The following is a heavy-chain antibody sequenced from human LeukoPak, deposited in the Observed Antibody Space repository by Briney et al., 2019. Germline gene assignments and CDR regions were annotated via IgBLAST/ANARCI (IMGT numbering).Heavy chain of an antibody. CDR2: ISSSSSTI. Sequence: PGGSLRLSCAASGFTFSSYSMNWVRQAPGKGLEWVSYISSSSSTIYYADSVKGRFTISRDNAKNSLYLQMNSLRAEDTAVYYCARDRSVDYGDWAWGYWGQGTLVTVSS. J-gene: IGHJ4*02. V-gene: IGHV3-48*04. CDR3: ARDRSVDYGDWAWGY. D-gene: IGHD4-17*01. CDR1: GFTFSSYS.